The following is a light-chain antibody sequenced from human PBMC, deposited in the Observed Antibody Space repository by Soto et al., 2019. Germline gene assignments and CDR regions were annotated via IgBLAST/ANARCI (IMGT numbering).Light chain of an antibody. CDR1: QDISKY. J-gene: IGKJ4*01. V-gene: IGKV1-33*01. CDR3: QQYDNLLALT. CDR2: DAS. Sequence: DIQMTQSPSSLSASVGDRVTIACQASQDISKYLNWYQFRPGQAPKLLIYDASNLETGVPSRFRGSGSGTHVSLTITSLQPEDVATYYCQQYDNLLALTFGGGTKVQIQ.